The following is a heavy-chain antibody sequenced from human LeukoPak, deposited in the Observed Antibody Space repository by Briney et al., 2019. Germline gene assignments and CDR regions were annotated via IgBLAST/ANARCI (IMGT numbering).Heavy chain of an antibody. Sequence: GGSLRLSCAASGFTFSDCFMSWIRQAPRRGLEWISYTSSSGDITYYADSVKGRFTISRDNARNSLYLQMNSLRAEDTAVYYCARSSRQKLEHYDYYYIDVWGKGTTVTVSS. CDR3: ARSSRQKLEHYDYYYIDV. J-gene: IGHJ6*03. D-gene: IGHD1-1*01. CDR2: TSSSGDIT. CDR1: GFTFSDCF. V-gene: IGHV3-11*01.